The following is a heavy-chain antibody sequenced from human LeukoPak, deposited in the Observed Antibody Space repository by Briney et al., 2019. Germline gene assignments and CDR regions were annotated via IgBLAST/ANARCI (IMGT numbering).Heavy chain of an antibody. Sequence: GGSLRLSCAASGFTFSSYAMRWVRQAPGKGLEWVAVISYDGSNKYYADSVKGRFTISRDNSKNTLYLQMNSLRAEDTAVYYCARSVLGYCSGGSCYSRGLDYWGQGTLVTVSS. CDR1: GFTFSSYA. D-gene: IGHD2-15*01. J-gene: IGHJ4*02. CDR3: ARSVLGYCSGGSCYSRGLDY. CDR2: ISYDGSNK. V-gene: IGHV3-30-3*01.